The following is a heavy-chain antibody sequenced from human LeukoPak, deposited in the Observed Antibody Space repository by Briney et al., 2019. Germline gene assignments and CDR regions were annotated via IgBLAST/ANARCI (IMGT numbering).Heavy chain of an antibody. CDR3: ASHVEALGAGFPFDH. CDR2: ISYHGRT. J-gene: IGHJ4*02. Sequence: PSETLSLTCTVCGGSISSRSYYWGWVRQSPGKGLEWIGTISYHGRTFYNPSLKSRVSISGDTSKSQFSLNMDSVTAADTAFYYCASHVEALGAGFPFDHWGQGALVTVYS. CDR1: GGSISSRSYY. V-gene: IGHV4-39*01. D-gene: IGHD3-16*01.